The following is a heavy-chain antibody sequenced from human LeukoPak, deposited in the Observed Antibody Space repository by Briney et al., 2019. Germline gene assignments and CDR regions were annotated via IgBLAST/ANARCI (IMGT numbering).Heavy chain of an antibody. Sequence: GESLKISCRGSGYSLTSYWIGWVRQMPGKGLEWMGIIYPGDSDTRYSPSFQGQVTISADKSISTAYLQWSSLKASDTAMYYCARHREGYCTGGNCYSGGDYWGQGTLVTVSS. CDR1: GYSLTSYW. CDR2: IYPGDSDT. J-gene: IGHJ4*02. D-gene: IGHD2-15*01. V-gene: IGHV5-51*01. CDR3: ARHREGYCTGGNCYSGGDY.